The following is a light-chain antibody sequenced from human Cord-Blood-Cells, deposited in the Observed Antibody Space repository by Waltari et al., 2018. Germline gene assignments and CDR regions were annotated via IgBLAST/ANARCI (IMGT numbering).Light chain of an antibody. CDR1: TSNIGSNP. V-gene: IGLV1-44*01. J-gene: IGLJ3*02. CDR3: CSYAGSYTWV. Sequence: QSVLTQPPSASGTPGQRVTTSCSGSTSNIGSNPVTWYQQPPGTAPNLLIYSNNQRPSGVPDRFSGSKSGNTASLTISGLQAEDEADYYCCSYAGSYTWVFGGGTKLTVL. CDR2: SNN.